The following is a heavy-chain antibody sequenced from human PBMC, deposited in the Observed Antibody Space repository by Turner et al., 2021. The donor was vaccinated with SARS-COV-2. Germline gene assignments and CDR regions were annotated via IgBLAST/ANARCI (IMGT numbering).Heavy chain of an antibody. V-gene: IGHV3-30*18. CDR1: VFTFSSYG. CDR2: ISYDGNNK. D-gene: IGHD4-4*01. Sequence: VQLLDSGGGLVQPGGSLSLSFAASVFTFSSYGMHWVRQDPGKGLEWVAVISYDGNNKYYAESGKGRFTISRDNSKNTLYLKMNSLRAEDTAVYYCAKQLGLYSNPMYYFDYWGQGTLVTVSS. J-gene: IGHJ4*02. CDR3: AKQLGLYSNPMYYFDY.